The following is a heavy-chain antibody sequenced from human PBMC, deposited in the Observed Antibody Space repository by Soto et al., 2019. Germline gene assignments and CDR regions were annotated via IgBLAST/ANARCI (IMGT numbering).Heavy chain of an antibody. Sequence: PGGSLRLSCSVTGFTLRNYSMNWVRKAPGKGLEWVSYIDGIGTTIYYAVSVKGRFAISRDNAKNSVYLQMSSLRDEDTAVYFCARDQLLATVGTNSYYGLDVWGQGTTVTVSS. D-gene: IGHD6-13*01. J-gene: IGHJ6*02. CDR1: GFTLRNYS. V-gene: IGHV3-48*02. CDR2: IDGIGTTI. CDR3: ARDQLLATVGTNSYYGLDV.